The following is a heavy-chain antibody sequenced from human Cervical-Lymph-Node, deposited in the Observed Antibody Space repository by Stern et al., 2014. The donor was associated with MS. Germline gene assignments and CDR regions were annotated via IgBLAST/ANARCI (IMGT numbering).Heavy chain of an antibody. CDR3: ARGSSGWFPLYYFDD. V-gene: IGHV3-7*01. D-gene: IGHD6-13*01. CDR2: IRQDGSER. CDR1: GFSFSNHW. J-gene: IGHJ4*02. Sequence: EVQLEESGGGLVQPGGSLRLSCAVSGFSFSNHWMTWVRQAPGKGLEWVANIRQDGSERYYGDSVKGRFTISRDNAEGSLYLQMNSLRVEDTAIYYCARGSSGWFPLYYFDDWGQGSLVTISS.